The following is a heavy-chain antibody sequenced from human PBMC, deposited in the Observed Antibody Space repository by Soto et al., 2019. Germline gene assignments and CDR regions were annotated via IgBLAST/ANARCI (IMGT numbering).Heavy chain of an antibody. Sequence: GGALRPSFATSGFNFHDYFISWVRPAPGKGLEWVSYISGSITTKYYADSVKGRFAISRDNAKNSLFLQMNSLRAEDTAVYYCARVGYCSTASCYLDYWGHGTLVTVS. V-gene: IGHV3-11*01. D-gene: IGHD2-2*01. CDR1: GFNFHDYF. CDR3: ARVGYCSTASCYLDY. CDR2: ISGSITTK. J-gene: IGHJ4*01.